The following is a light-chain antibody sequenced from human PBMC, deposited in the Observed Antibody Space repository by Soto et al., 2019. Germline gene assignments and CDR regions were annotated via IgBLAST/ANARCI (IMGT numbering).Light chain of an antibody. CDR1: SSNIGTSS. Sequence: VLTQPHSASGTPGQMVTISCSGSSSNIGTSSVHWFQQLPGTAPKLLISTTNQRPSGVPERFSGSKSGTSASLAISGLQSEDEADYYCAAWDDSLNGHVFGTGTKVTVL. CDR3: AAWDDSLNGHV. V-gene: IGLV1-44*01. CDR2: TTN. J-gene: IGLJ1*01.